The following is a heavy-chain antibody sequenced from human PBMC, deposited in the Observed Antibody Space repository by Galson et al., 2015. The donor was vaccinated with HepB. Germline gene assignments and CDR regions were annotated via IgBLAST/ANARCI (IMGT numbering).Heavy chain of an antibody. Sequence: SLRLSCAASGFTFSSYAMSWVRQAPGKGLEWVSAISGSGGSTYYADSVKGRFTISRDNSKNTLYLQMNSLRAEDTAVYYCAKDLSSSSWYRLLDYWGQGTLVTVSS. CDR3: AKDLSSSSWYRLLDY. J-gene: IGHJ4*02. V-gene: IGHV3-23*01. CDR2: ISGSGGST. D-gene: IGHD6-13*01. CDR1: GFTFSSYA.